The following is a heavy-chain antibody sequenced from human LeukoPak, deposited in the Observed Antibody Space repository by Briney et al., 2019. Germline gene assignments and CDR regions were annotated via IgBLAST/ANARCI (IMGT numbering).Heavy chain of an antibody. CDR3: ARVQQYDKFDY. CDR1: GFTFSSYA. V-gene: IGHV3-20*04. Sequence: PGGSLRLSCVVSGFTFSSYAMSWVRQAPGKGLEWVSGISWNGRNTAYAESLKGRFTISRDNAKNSLYLQMNSLRAEDTAFYYCARVQQYDKFDYWGQGTLVTVSS. J-gene: IGHJ4*02. CDR2: ISWNGRNT. D-gene: IGHD3-22*01.